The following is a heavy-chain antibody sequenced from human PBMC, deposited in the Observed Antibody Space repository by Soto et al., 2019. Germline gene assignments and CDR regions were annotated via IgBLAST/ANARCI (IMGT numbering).Heavy chain of an antibody. D-gene: IGHD5-12*01. CDR2: IYPGDSDT. CDR1: GYNFINYW. V-gene: IGHV5-51*01. Sequence: GSLKISCKGSGYNFINYWIGWVRQMPGQGPEWMGIIYPGDSDTRYSPSFEGHVTFSADKSIDTAYVQWSSLKASDTAMYYCATPADGTGYAGAYWGQGTPVTVSS. CDR3: ATPADGTGYAGAY. J-gene: IGHJ4*02.